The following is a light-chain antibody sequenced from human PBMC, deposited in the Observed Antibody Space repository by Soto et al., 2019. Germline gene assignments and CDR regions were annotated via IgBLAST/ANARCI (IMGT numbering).Light chain of an antibody. Sequence: AIQMTQSPSSLSASVGDRVTITCRASQGIRNDLGWYQQKPGKAPKLLIYAASSLQSGLPSRFSGSGSGTDLPLPIRSLEPEDFPTYYCLQDYNYPWTFGQGTKVEIK. J-gene: IGKJ1*01. V-gene: IGKV1-6*01. CDR1: QGIRND. CDR2: AAS. CDR3: LQDYNYPWT.